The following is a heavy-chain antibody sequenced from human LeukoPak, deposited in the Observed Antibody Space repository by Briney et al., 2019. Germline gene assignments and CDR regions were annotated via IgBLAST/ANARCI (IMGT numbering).Heavy chain of an antibody. CDR2: LSDSGGGT. D-gene: IGHD6-13*01. Sequence: LGGSLRLSCAVSGITLSNYGMTWVRQAPGKGLEWVAGLSDSGGGTKYADSVKGRFTISRDNPKNTLYLQMNSLRAEDTAVYYCAKVDSRIAAAGNFDYWGQGTLVTVSS. CDR3: AKVDSRIAAAGNFDY. J-gene: IGHJ4*02. CDR1: GITLSNYG. V-gene: IGHV3-23*01.